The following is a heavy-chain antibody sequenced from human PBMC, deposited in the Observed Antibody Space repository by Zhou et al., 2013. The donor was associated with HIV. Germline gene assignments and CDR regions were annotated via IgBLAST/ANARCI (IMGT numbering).Heavy chain of an antibody. D-gene: IGHD4-17*01. Sequence: QVHLVQSGAEVKEPGASVKVSCKASGYTFSSYYMNWVRQVPGQGLEWMGWISAYSGNTKYEQEFQGRVTMTVDTSTSTAYMDLNNLRSDDTAVYYCARGRTDYGGNSLIDSWGQGTLVTVSS. J-gene: IGHJ4*02. CDR1: GYTFSSYY. CDR3: ARGRTDYGGNSLIDS. V-gene: IGHV1-18*01. CDR2: ISAYSGNT.